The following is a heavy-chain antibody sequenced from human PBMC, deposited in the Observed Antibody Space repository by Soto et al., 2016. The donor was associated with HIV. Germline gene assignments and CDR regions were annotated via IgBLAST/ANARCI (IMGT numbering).Heavy chain of an antibody. CDR1: GIIFSNSI. CDR2: VWHDGSNK. Sequence: QLVESGGGMVQPGRSLRVSCAASGIIFSNSIMHWVRQAPGKGLEWVALVWHDGSNKYYADSVKGRFTVSRDNSKNTLFLQMNSLRVEDTAVYYCAREHFDLLTGKVVRYFDLWGLAPWSLSHQ. D-gene: IGHD3-9*01. J-gene: IGHJ2*01. V-gene: IGHV3-33*01. CDR3: AREHFDLLTGKVVRYFDL.